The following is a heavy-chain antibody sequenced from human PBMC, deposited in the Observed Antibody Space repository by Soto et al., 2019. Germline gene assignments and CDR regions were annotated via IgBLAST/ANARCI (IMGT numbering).Heavy chain of an antibody. J-gene: IGHJ6*02. D-gene: IGHD3-3*01. CDR2: IIPIFGTA. CDR3: ARCITIFGVEGAYYYYYGMDV. V-gene: IGHV1-69*13. Sequence: ASVNVSCKASGGTFSSYAISWVRQAPGQGLEWMGGIIPIFGTANYAQKFQGRVTITADESTSTAYMELSSLRSEDTAVYYCARCITIFGVEGAYYYYYGMDVWGQGTTVTVSS. CDR1: GGTFSSYA.